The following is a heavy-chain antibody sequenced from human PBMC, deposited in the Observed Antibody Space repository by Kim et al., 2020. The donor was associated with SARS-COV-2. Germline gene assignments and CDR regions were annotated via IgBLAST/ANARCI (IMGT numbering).Heavy chain of an antibody. CDR3: ARDSGTYDFWSGYPRDV. D-gene: IGHD3-3*01. CDR1: GYTFTGYY. CDR2: INPNSGGT. J-gene: IGHJ6*02. V-gene: IGHV1-2*02. Sequence: ASVKVSCKASGYTFTGYYMHWVRQAPGQGLEWMGWINPNSGGTNYAQKFQGRVTMTRDTSISTAYMELSRLRSDDTAVYYCARDSGTYDFWSGYPRDVWGQGTTVTVSS.